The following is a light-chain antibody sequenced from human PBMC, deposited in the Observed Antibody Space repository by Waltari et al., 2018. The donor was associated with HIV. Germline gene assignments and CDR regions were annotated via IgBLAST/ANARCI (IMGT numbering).Light chain of an antibody. CDR2: VGTGGIVG. Sequence: QPVLTQPPSASASLGASVTLTCTLSSGYRNYKVDWYQQSPGKGPRFVMRVGTGGIVGSKGDGIPDRFSVLGSGLNRYLTIKNIQEEDESDYHCGADHGSGSNFVLVFGGGTKLTVL. J-gene: IGLJ2*01. CDR1: SGYRNYK. CDR3: GADHGSGSNFVLV. V-gene: IGLV9-49*01.